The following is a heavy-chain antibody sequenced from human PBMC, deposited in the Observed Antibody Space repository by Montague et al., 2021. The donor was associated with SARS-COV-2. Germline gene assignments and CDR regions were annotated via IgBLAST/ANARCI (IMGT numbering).Heavy chain of an antibody. D-gene: IGHD1-14*01. Sequence: SETLSLTCAVSGGSISSSDWGWIRQPPGKGLEWIGFFYSSWITDSNPSFKSRVSISLYTSKNQVSLKLRSVTSADTAVYYCARETMTGDAFDVWGQGTMVTVSP. V-gene: IGHV4-59*12. CDR3: ARETMTGDAFDV. CDR1: GGSISSSD. J-gene: IGHJ3*01. CDR2: FYSSWIT.